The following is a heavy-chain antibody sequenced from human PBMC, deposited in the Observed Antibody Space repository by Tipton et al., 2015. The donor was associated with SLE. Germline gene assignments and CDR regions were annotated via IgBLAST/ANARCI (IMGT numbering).Heavy chain of an antibody. CDR2: IIPIVGTA. CDR3: GRGGWGRHHGAFDI. V-gene: IGHV1-69*01. J-gene: IGHJ3*02. D-gene: IGHD3-16*01. Sequence: QVQLVQSGPEVKKPGASVKVSCKASGGTFSTYAISWVRQAPGQGLEWMGGIIPIVGTASYAQKFQGRVAITADESTSTAYMELSSRRSEDPAVYYGGRGGWGRHHGAFDIWGQGTMVTVSS. CDR1: GGTFSTYA.